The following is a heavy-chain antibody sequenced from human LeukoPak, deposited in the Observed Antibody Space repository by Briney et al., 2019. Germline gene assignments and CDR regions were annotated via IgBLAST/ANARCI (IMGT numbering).Heavy chain of an antibody. CDR1: GYTLTELS. D-gene: IGHD3-22*01. V-gene: IGHV1-24*01. CDR3: ATGYYDSSGYYLFDY. CDR2: FDPEDGET. J-gene: IGHJ4*02. Sequence: VASVKVSCKVSGYTLTELSMHWVRQAPGKGLEWMGGFDPEDGETLYAQKFQGRVTMTEDTSTDTAYMELSSLRSEDTAVYYCATGYYDSSGYYLFDYWGQGTLVTVSS.